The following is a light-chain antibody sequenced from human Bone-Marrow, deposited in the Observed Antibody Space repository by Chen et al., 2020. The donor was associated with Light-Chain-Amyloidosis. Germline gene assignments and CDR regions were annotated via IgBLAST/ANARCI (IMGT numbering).Light chain of an antibody. CDR3: QQYNNWPPRP. CDR1: QSVSSN. V-gene: IGKV3-15*01. Sequence: EIVMTQSPATLSVSPGERATHSCRASQSVSSNLAWYQQKPGQAPRLLIYGASTRATGIPARFSGSGSGTEFSLTISSLQSEDFAVYYCQQYNNWPPRPFGGGTKVEI. CDR2: GAS. J-gene: IGKJ4*01.